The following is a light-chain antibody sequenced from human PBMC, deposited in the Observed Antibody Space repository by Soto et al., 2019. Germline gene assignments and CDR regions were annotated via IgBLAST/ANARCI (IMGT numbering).Light chain of an antibody. Sequence: QSVXTQPASVSGSPGQSITISCTGTSSDVGGYNYVSWYQQHPGKAPKLMIYDVSNRPSGVSNRFSGSKSGNTATLTISGLQAEDEADYYCSSYTSSSTYVFGTGTKVTVL. J-gene: IGLJ1*01. CDR1: SSDVGGYNY. CDR2: DVS. CDR3: SSYTSSSTYV. V-gene: IGLV2-14*01.